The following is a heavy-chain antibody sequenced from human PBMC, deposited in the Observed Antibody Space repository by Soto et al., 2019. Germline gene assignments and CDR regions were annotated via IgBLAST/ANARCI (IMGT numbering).Heavy chain of an antibody. Sequence: EVQLLESGGGLVQPGGSLRLSCAASGFTFSSYAMSWVRQAPGKGLEWVSAISGSGGSTYYADSVKGRFTISRDNSKNPPYLQMSRLSAEDTAVYDCAYSSTPFDDGGQGTLVTVSS. CDR3: AYSSTPFDD. D-gene: IGHD6-13*01. V-gene: IGHV3-23*01. CDR2: ISGSGGST. CDR1: GFTFSSYA. J-gene: IGHJ4*02.